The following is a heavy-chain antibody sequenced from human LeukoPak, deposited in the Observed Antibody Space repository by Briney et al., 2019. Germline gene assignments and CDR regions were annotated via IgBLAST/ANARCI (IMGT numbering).Heavy chain of an antibody. J-gene: IGHJ4*02. D-gene: IGHD3-22*01. Sequence: PGGSLRLSCAASGFTFSSYAMSWVRQAPGKGLEWVSAINGRGGSTYYADSVKGRFTISRDNSKNTLYLQMNSLRAEDTALYYCAQHHNYYDSSHDYWGQGTLVTVSS. CDR3: AQHHNYYDSSHDY. CDR2: INGRGGST. CDR1: GFTFSSYA. V-gene: IGHV3-23*01.